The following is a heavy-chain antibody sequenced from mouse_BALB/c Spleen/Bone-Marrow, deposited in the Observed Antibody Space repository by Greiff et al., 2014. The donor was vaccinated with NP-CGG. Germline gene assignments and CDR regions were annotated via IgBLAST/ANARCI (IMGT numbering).Heavy chain of an antibody. Sequence: LVKTGASVKVSCKASGYSFTGYYRHWVKRRLGRSLVGIGYISCYNGATSYNQKFKGQATFTVDTSSSTDYMQFNSLTSEDTAVYYCERGHWDVGYWYFDVWGAGTTVTVSS. CDR2: ISCYNGAT. V-gene: IGHV1S34*01. J-gene: IGHJ1*01. CDR3: ERGHWDVGYWYFDV. CDR1: GYSFTGYY. D-gene: IGHD4-1*01.